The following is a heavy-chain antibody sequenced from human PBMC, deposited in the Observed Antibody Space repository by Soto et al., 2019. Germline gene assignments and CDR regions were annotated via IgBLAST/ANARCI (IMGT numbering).Heavy chain of an antibody. D-gene: IGHD2-15*01. CDR1: GYTFTSYA. V-gene: IGHV1-3*01. Sequence: QVQLVQSGAEVKKPGASVKVSCKASGYTFTSYAMHWVRQAPGQRLEWMGWINAGNGNTKYSQKFQGRVTITRDTTASTAYMELSSLRSEDTAVYYCARGFSGGYGDWFDPWGQGTLVTVSS. J-gene: IGHJ5*02. CDR2: INAGNGNT. CDR3: ARGFSGGYGDWFDP.